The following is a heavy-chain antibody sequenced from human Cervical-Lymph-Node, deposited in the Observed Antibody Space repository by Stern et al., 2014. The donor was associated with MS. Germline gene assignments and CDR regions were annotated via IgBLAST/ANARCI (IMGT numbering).Heavy chain of an antibody. Sequence: QVQLQQWGAGLLKPSETLSLTCAVYGGSFSGYYWSWIRQPPGKGLEWIGEINHSGSTNYNPSLKSRVTISVDTSKNQFSLKLSSVTAADTAVYYCARRKAQGHIVVVTAADWYFDLWGRGTLVTVSS. J-gene: IGHJ2*01. CDR2: INHSGST. CDR3: ARRKAQGHIVVVTAADWYFDL. D-gene: IGHD2-21*02. CDR1: GGSFSGYY. V-gene: IGHV4-34*01.